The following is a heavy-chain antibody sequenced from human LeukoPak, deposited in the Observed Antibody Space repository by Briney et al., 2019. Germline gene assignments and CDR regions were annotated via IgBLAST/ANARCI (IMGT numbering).Heavy chain of an antibody. J-gene: IGHJ4*02. D-gene: IGHD6-13*01. Sequence: SGGSLRLSCAASGFTFSYYSINWVRQAPGKGLEWVSFVSSSGSTIYYADSVKGRFSMSRDNAKNSVYLQMTSLRDEDTAVYYCARGRGSSNYFDYWGQGTLVTVSS. V-gene: IGHV3-48*02. CDR1: GFTFSYYS. CDR2: VSSSGSTI. CDR3: ARGRGSSNYFDY.